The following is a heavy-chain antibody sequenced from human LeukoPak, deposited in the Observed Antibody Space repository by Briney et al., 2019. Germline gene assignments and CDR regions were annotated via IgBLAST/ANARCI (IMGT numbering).Heavy chain of an antibody. J-gene: IGHJ5*02. Sequence: SETLSLTCAVYGGSFSGYYSSWIRQPPGKGLEWIGEINHSGSTNYNPSLKRRVTISVDSSKIQFSLKMTSVTAADTAVYYCATNPGGYCSSTNCYGEAPWGQGTLVTVSS. CDR1: GGSFSGYY. CDR2: INHSGST. V-gene: IGHV4-34*01. D-gene: IGHD2-2*01. CDR3: ATNPGGYCSSTNCYGEAP.